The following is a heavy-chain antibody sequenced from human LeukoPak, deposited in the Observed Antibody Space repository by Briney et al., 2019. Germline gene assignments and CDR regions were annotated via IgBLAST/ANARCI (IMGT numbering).Heavy chain of an antibody. Sequence: PGGSLRLSCAASGFTLSSYEMNWVRQAPGKGLEWISYISSSGSTIYYGDSVKGQFTISRDSAKNSLYLQMNSLRAEDTAVYYCAKGWDSGPHFGSWGQGTLVTVSS. D-gene: IGHD1-26*01. J-gene: IGHJ4*02. CDR2: ISSSGSTI. CDR1: GFTLSSYE. CDR3: AKGWDSGPHFGS. V-gene: IGHV3-48*03.